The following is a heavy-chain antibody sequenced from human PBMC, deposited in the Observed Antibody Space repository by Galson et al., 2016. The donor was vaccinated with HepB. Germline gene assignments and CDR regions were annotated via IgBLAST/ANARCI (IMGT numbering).Heavy chain of an antibody. Sequence: SLRLSCAASGFVFSNYGMHWVRQAPGKGLEWVAGLSYNGLNQHYPDSLMGRFTVSRDNSKSIMYLQMDSLRPDDTAVYYCTKQVAEGGLGDTWGQGTVVTVFS. CDR3: TKQVAEGGLGDT. CDR1: GFVFSNYG. CDR2: LSYNGLNQ. D-gene: IGHD2-15*01. J-gene: IGHJ5*02. V-gene: IGHV3-30*18.